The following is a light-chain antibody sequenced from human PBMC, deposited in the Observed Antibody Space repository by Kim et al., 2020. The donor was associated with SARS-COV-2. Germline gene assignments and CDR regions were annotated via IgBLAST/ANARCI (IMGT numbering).Light chain of an antibody. J-gene: IGLJ2*01. V-gene: IGLV1-47*01. CDR1: SSNIGSNY. CDR3: AAWDDSSVV. CDR2: RNN. Sequence: QSVLTQPPSASGTPGQRVTISCSGSSSNIGSNYVYWYQQFPGAAPKLLIYRNNQRPSGVPDRFSGSKSGTSASLAISGLRSEDEADYYCAAWDDSSVVFGGGTQLTVL.